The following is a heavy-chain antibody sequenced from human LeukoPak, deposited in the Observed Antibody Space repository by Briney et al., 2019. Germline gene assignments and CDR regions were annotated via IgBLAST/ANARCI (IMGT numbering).Heavy chain of an antibody. CDR2: MSESGSST. CDR1: GFTFSNYA. D-gene: IGHD2-2*02. Sequence: GGSLRLSCAASGFTFSNYAMSWVRQAPGKGLEWVAAMSESGSSTWYADSVKGRLTISRDNSKNTLFLQMNSLRAEDTAVYYCARDKDIVVVPAAILSESYYYGMDVWGQGTTVTVSS. J-gene: IGHJ6*02. V-gene: IGHV3-23*01. CDR3: ARDKDIVVVPAAILSESYYYGMDV.